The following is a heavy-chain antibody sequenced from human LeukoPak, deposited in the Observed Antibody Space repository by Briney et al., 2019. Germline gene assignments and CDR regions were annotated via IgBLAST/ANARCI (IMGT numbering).Heavy chain of an antibody. V-gene: IGHV1-69*13. CDR3: ARGSGWSYYFDY. J-gene: IGHJ4*02. Sequence: SVKVSCKASGYTFTSYSISWVRQAPGQGLEWMGGIIPIFGTANYAQKFQGRVTITADESTSTAYMELSSLRSEDTAVYYCARGSGWSYYFDYWGQGTLVTVSS. CDR2: IIPIFGTA. D-gene: IGHD6-19*01. CDR1: GYTFTSYS.